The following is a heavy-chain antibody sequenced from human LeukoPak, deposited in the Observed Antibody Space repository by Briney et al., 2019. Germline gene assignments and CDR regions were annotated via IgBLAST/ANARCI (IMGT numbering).Heavy chain of an antibody. D-gene: IGHD2-21*01. CDR2: ISGYNGNT. V-gene: IGHV1-18*01. J-gene: IGHJ3*02. CDR1: GYTFTNYG. CDR3: AALVVKMGDAFDI. Sequence: GASVKVSCKASGYTFTNYGISRVRQAPGQGLEWMGWISGYNGNTNYAQKVQGRVTITADESTSTAYMELSSLRSEDTAVYYCAALVVKMGDAFDIWGQETMVTVSS.